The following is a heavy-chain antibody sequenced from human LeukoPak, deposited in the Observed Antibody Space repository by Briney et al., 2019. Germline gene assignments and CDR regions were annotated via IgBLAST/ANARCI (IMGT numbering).Heavy chain of an antibody. J-gene: IGHJ4*02. CDR2: IYYSGST. Sequence: SETLSLTCTVSGGSISSSSYYWGWVRQPPGKVLEWIGSIYYSGSTYYNPSLKSRVTISVDTSKNQFSLKLSSVTAADTAVYYCARLNYIVANGWFDYWGQGTLVTVSS. D-gene: IGHD5-12*01. V-gene: IGHV4-39*01. CDR3: ARLNYIVANGWFDY. CDR1: GGSISSSSYY.